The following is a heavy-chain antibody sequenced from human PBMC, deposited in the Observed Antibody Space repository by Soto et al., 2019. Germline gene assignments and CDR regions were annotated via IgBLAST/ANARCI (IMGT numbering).Heavy chain of an antibody. D-gene: IGHD6-13*01. CDR3: ARGGYSRTAGVIYYYGMDV. Sequence: SVKVSCKASGGTFSSYAISWVRQAPGQGLEWMGGIIPIFGTANYAQKFQGRVTITADKSTSTAYMELSSLRSEDTAVYYSARGGYSRTAGVIYYYGMDVWGQGTTVTVSS. V-gene: IGHV1-69*06. J-gene: IGHJ6*02. CDR1: GGTFSSYA. CDR2: IIPIFGTA.